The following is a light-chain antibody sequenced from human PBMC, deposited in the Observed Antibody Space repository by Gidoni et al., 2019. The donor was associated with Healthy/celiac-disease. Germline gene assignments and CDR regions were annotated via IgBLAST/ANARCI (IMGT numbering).Light chain of an antibody. CDR2: VAS. Sequence: IVMTQSPATLSVSPGERATLSCRASQSVSSNLAWYQQKPGQAPRLRIYVASTRATGIPARCSGRGSGTEFTLTISSLQSEDFAVYYCQQYNNWPRLFGPGTKVDIK. V-gene: IGKV3-15*01. CDR3: QQYNNWPRL. J-gene: IGKJ3*01. CDR1: QSVSSN.